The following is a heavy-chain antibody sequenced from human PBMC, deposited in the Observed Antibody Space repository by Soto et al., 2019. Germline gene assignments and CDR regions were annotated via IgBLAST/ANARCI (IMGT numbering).Heavy chain of an antibody. Sequence: GGSLRLSCAASGFTFGNYAMSWAGQAPGKGLEWVSGTSGSGISTYYADSVKGRFTISRDNSKNRLYLQMNSLRAEDTAVYYSAYGCGSVGSCNPHFSYWGQGTLVTVSS. CDR2: TSGSGIST. V-gene: IGHV3-23*01. CDR1: GFTFGNYA. CDR3: AYGCGSVGSCNPHFSY. J-gene: IGHJ4*02. D-gene: IGHD2-21*01.